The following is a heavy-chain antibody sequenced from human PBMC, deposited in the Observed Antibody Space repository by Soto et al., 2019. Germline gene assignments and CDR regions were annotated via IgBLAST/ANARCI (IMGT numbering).Heavy chain of an antibody. CDR2: ISTYNGNT. Sequence: QVQLVQSGAEVKKPGASVKVSCKASGYTFTSYGISWVRQAPGQGLEWMGWISTYNGNTKYAQKLQGRVTMTTDTSTSTAYMELRSLRSDDTAVFSWAGEMVRGVGSDYWGQGTLVTVSS. J-gene: IGHJ4*02. CDR1: GYTFTSYG. D-gene: IGHD3-10*01. CDR3: AGEMVRGVGSDY. V-gene: IGHV1-18*01.